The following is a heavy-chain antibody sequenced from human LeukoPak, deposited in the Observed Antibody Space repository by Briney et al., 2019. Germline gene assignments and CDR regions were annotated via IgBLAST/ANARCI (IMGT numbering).Heavy chain of an antibody. D-gene: IGHD1-26*01. CDR2: INPNSGGT. V-gene: IGHV1-2*02. CDR1: GGTFSSYA. CDR3: ARGRKVGATRDAFDI. Sequence: ASVKVSCKASGGTFSSYAISWVRQAPGQGLEWMGWINPNSGGTNYAQKFQGRVTMTRDTSISTAYMELSRLRSDDTAVYYCARGRKVGATRDAFDIWGQGTMVTVSS. J-gene: IGHJ3*02.